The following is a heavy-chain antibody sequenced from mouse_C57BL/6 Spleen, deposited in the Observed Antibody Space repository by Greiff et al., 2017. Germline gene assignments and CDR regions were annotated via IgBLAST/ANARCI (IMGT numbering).Heavy chain of an antibody. V-gene: IGHV1-18*01. CDR3: ARWDYYGSSHYYAMDY. CDR1: GYTFTDYN. J-gene: IGHJ4*01. Sequence: SGPELVKPGASVKIPCKASGYTFTDYNMDWVKQSHGKSLEWIGDINPNNGGTIYNQKFKGKATLTVDKSSSTAYMELRSLTSEDTAVYYCARWDYYGSSHYYAMDYWGQGTSVTVSS. CDR2: INPNNGGT. D-gene: IGHD1-1*01.